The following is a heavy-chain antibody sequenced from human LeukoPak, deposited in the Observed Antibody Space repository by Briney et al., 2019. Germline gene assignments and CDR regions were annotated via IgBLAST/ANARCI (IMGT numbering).Heavy chain of an antibody. V-gene: IGHV1-18*01. CDR1: GGTFSSYA. CDR3: ARAGATVTYYYYYYMDV. D-gene: IGHD4-11*01. Sequence: ASVKVSCKASGGTFSSYAISWVRQAPGQGLEWMGWISAYNGNTNYAQKLQGGVTMTTDTSTSTAYMELRSLRSDDTAVYYCARAGATVTYYYYYYMDVWGQGTLVTVSS. J-gene: IGHJ6*03. CDR2: ISAYNGNT.